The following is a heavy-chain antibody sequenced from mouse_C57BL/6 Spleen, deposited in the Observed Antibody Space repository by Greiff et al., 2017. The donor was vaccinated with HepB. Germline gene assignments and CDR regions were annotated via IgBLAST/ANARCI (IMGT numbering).Heavy chain of an antibody. Sequence: VQLQQSGAELVKPGASVKISCKASGYAFSSYWMNWVKQRPGKGLEWIGQIYPGDGDTNYNGKFKGKATLTVNKSSSTAYMQLSSLASEDSAVYVAARSGITTLVTTGDYWGQGTTLTVSS. V-gene: IGHV1-80*01. CDR3: ARSGITTLVTTGDY. CDR1: GYAFSSYW. J-gene: IGHJ2*01. CDR2: IYPGDGDT. D-gene: IGHD1-1*01.